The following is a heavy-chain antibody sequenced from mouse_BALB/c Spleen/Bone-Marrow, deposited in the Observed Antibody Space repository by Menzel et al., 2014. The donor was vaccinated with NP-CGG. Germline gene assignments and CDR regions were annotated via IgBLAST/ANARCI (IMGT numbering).Heavy chain of an antibody. Sequence: DVKLQESGAELVRPGASVKISCKAFGYTFTKHHINWVKQRPGQGLDWIGYINPYNDYTSYNQKFKGNATLTVDKSSSTAYMDLSSLTSEDSAVYYCAREDYGAWFAYWGQGTLVTVSA. CDR3: AREDYGAWFAY. D-gene: IGHD1-2*01. V-gene: IGHV1S45*01. CDR1: GYTFTKHH. J-gene: IGHJ3*01. CDR2: INPYNDYT.